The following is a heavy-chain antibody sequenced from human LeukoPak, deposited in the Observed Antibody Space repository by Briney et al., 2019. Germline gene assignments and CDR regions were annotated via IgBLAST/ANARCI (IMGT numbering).Heavy chain of an antibody. CDR2: IYYSGST. CDR1: GGSINNYY. CDR3: ARDWWFGDSKENYYYYGMDV. Sequence: SETLSLTCTVSGGSINNYYWSWIRQSPVKGLEWIGYIYYSGSTNYNPPLKSRVTISVDTTKNQFSLKLSSVTAADTAVYYCARDWWFGDSKENYYYYGMDVWGQGTTVTVSS. J-gene: IGHJ6*02. D-gene: IGHD3-10*01. V-gene: IGHV4-59*01.